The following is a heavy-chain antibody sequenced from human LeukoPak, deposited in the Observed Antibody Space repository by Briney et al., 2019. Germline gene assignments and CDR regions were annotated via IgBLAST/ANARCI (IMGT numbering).Heavy chain of an antibody. CDR2: ISAYNGNT. CDR1: GYTFTSYG. J-gene: IGHJ4*02. Sequence: ASVKVSCKASGYTFTSYGISWVRQAPGQGLEWMGWISAYNGNTNYAQKLQGRVTMTRDTSTSTVYMELSSLRSEDTAVYYCARAQWGLSDYWGQGTLVTVSS. CDR3: ARAQWGLSDY. D-gene: IGHD1-26*01. V-gene: IGHV1-18*01.